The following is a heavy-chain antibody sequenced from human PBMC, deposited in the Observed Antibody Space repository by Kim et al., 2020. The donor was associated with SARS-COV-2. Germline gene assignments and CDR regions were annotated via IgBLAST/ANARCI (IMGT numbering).Heavy chain of an antibody. Sequence: YYAASLKSQFTISRDNSTHTLYLQMTSLRAEETAVYYCARVGAGIGAFDIWGQGTMVTVSS. J-gene: IGHJ3*02. CDR3: ARVGAGIGAFDI. V-gene: IGHV3-33*01. D-gene: IGHD6-13*01.